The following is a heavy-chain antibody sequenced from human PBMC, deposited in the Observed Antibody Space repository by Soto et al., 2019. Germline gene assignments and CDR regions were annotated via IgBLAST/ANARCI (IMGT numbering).Heavy chain of an antibody. V-gene: IGHV1-69*13. CDR3: AVGIVGTDSGPRVFDY. CDR2: IIPIFGTA. CDR1: GGTFSSYA. D-gene: IGHD1-26*01. Sequence: ASVKVSCKASGGTFSSYAISWVRQAPGQGLEWMGGIIPIFGTANYAQKFQGRVTITADESTSTAYMELSSLRSEDTAVYYCAVGIVGTDSGPRVFDYWGQGTLVTVSS. J-gene: IGHJ4*02.